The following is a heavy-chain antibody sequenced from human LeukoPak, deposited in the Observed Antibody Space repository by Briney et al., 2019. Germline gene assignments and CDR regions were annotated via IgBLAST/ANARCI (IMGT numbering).Heavy chain of an antibody. Sequence: ASVKVSCKASGYTFTSYGISWVRQAPGQGLEWMGWISTYNGNTNYAQKLQGRVTMTTDTSTSTAYMELRSLRSDDTAVYYCARGSGPLWFGELYAFDIWGQGTMVTVSS. CDR1: GYTFTSYG. V-gene: IGHV1-18*01. J-gene: IGHJ3*02. D-gene: IGHD3-10*01. CDR2: ISTYNGNT. CDR3: ARGSGPLWFGELYAFDI.